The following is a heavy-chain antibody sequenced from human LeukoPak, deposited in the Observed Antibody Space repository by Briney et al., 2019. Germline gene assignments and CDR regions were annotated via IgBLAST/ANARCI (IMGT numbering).Heavy chain of an antibody. V-gene: IGHV3-23*01. D-gene: IGHD2-2*01. CDR3: AKGIVVPAAIRPKSRFDY. CDR1: GFTFSSYA. J-gene: IGHJ4*02. Sequence: GGSLRLSCAASGFTFSSYAMSWVRQAPGKGLEWVSAISSSGGSTYYADSVKGRFTISRDNSKNTLYLQMNSLRAEDTAVYYCAKGIVVPAAIRPKSRFDYWGQGTLVTVSS. CDR2: ISSSGGST.